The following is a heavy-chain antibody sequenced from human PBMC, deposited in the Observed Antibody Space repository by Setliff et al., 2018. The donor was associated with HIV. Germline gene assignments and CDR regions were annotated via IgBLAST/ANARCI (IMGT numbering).Heavy chain of an antibody. CDR1: PGSNSVYC. CDR2: VSYSGSV. Sequence: PSETLSLTCTVPPGSNSVYCWTWVRQPPGRGLEWVGYVSYSGSVSYNPSLNSRVTMSIDASRDQFSLKLNSVTVADTAIYYCARGRGRAPLSYYFDSWGQGRLVTVS. J-gene: IGHJ4*02. D-gene: IGHD2-15*01. V-gene: IGHV4-59*01. CDR3: ARGRGRAPLSYYFDS.